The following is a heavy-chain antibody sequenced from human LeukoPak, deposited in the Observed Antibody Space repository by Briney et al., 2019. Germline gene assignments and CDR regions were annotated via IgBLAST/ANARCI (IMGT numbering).Heavy chain of an antibody. Sequence: SETLSLTCTVSGGSISSGDYYWSWIRQPPGKGLEWIGYIYYSGSIYYNPSLKSRVTISVDTSKNQFSLKLSSVTAADTAVYYCARGGRGYSYGSFDYWGQGTLVTVSS. CDR3: ARGGRGYSYGSFDY. D-gene: IGHD5-18*01. J-gene: IGHJ4*02. CDR1: GGSISSGDYY. CDR2: IYYSGSI. V-gene: IGHV4-30-4*01.